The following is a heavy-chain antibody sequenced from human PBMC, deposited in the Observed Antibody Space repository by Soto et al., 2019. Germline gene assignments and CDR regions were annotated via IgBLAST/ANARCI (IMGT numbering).Heavy chain of an antibody. D-gene: IGHD1-1*01. CDR3: ARRYGYSFDY. J-gene: IGHJ4*02. CDR2: IYYSGIT. Sequence: QVQLQESGPGLVKPSETLSLTCTVSGGSISSYYWSWIRQPPGKGLEWIGYIYYSGITNYNPSLKSGVTISVDTSKNQFSLKLSSVTAADTAVYYCARRYGYSFDYWGQGTLVTVSS. V-gene: IGHV4-59*08. CDR1: GGSISSYY.